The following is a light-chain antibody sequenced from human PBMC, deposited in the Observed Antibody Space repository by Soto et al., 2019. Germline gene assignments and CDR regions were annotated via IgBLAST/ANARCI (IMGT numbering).Light chain of an antibody. CDR3: QQYGSSPTT. V-gene: IGKV3-20*01. J-gene: IGKJ5*01. CDR2: GAS. CDR1: QSVSSSY. Sequence: IVFTQSPGTLSLSPGERATLSCRASQSVSSSYLAWYQQKPGQAPRLLIYGASSRATGIPDRFSGSGSGTDFTLTISRLEPEDFAVYYCQQYGSSPTTFAQGTRLEIK.